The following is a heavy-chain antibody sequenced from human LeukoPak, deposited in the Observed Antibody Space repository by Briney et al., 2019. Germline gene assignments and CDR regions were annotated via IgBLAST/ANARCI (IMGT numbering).Heavy chain of an antibody. CDR2: MNPNSGNT. CDR1: GYTFTSYD. V-gene: IGHV1-8*01. CDR3: ARGPFTMVRGVSDY. D-gene: IGHD3-10*01. Sequence: ASVKVSCKAPGYTFTSYDINWVRQATGQGLEWMGWMNPNSGNTGYAQKFQGRVTMTRNTSISTAYMELCSLRSEDTAVYYCARGPFTMVRGVSDYWGQGTLVTVSS. J-gene: IGHJ4*02.